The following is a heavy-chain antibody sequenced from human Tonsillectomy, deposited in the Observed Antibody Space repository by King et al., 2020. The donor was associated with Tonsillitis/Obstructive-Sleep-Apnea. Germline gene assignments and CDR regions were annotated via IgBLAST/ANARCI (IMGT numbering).Heavy chain of an antibody. D-gene: IGHD4/OR15-4a*01. CDR1: GGSFSGYY. V-gene: IGHV4-34*01. J-gene: IGHJ3*02. CDR2: INHSGST. Sequence: VQLQQWGAGLLKPSETLSLTCAVYGGSFSGYYWSWIRQPPGKGLEWIGEINHSGSTNYNPSLKSRVTISVDTSKNRFSLRLTSMTAADTAVYYCAREVYDAFEGYDAFDIRGQGTMVTVSS. CDR3: AREVYDAFEGYDAFDI.